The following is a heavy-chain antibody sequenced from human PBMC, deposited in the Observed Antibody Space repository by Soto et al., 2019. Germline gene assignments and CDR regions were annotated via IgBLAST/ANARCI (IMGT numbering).Heavy chain of an antibody. CDR2: IHYSGSI. V-gene: IGHV4-31*03. CDR1: YGSISSGGYY. D-gene: IGHD6-6*01. CDR3: ARGRPDFSSSSRARGNIDH. Sequence: QVQLQESGPGLVKASQTLSLTCTVSYGSISSGGYYWSWIRQHPGKGLEWIGHIHYSGSIHYNPSLKGRAIISVDMSKNQFSLKLTSVTAADTAVYYCARGRPDFSSSSRARGNIDHWGQGALVTVSS. J-gene: IGHJ4*02.